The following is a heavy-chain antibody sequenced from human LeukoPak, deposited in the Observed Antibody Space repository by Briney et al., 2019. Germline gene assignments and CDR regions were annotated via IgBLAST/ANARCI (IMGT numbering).Heavy chain of an antibody. CDR2: ISAYNGNT. CDR3: ARGGGGSNYYYGMDV. V-gene: IGHV1-18*01. J-gene: IGHJ6*02. Sequence: ASVKVSCKASGYTFTSYGISWVRQAPGQGLEWMGWISAYNGNTNYAQKLQGRVTMTTDTFTSTAHMELRSLRSDDTAVYYCARGGGGSNYYYGMDVWGQGTTVTVSS. CDR1: GYTFTSYG. D-gene: IGHD1-26*01.